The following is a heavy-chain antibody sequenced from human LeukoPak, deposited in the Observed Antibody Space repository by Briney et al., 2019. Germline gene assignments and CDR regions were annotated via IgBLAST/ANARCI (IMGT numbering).Heavy chain of an antibody. V-gene: IGHV4-34*01. CDR2: INHSGST. J-gene: IGHJ4*02. CDR1: GGSFSGYY. Sequence: SETLSLTCAVYGGSFSGYYWSWIRQPPGKGLEWIGEINHSGSTNYNPSLKSRVTISVDTSKNQFSLKLSSVTAADTAVYYCAREGGSTAMAYYWGQGTLVTVSS. D-gene: IGHD5-18*01. CDR3: AREGGSTAMAYY.